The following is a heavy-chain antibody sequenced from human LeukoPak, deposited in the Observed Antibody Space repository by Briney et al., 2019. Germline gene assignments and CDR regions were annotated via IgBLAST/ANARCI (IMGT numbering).Heavy chain of an antibody. D-gene: IGHD3-22*01. V-gene: IGHV3-23*01. Sequence: GGSLRLSCAASGFTFSSYAMSWVRQAPGKGLEWVSAISGSGGSTYYADSVKGRFTISRDNAKNTLYLQMNTLRPGDTALYYCARVRTDSSGYYYEGYDYWGRGTLVTVSS. CDR2: ISGSGGST. CDR1: GFTFSSYA. J-gene: IGHJ4*02. CDR3: ARVRTDSSGYYYEGYDY.